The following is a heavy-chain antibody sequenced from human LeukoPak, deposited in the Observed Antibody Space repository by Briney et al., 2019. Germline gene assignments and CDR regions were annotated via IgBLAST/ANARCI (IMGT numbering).Heavy chain of an antibody. CDR3: AKGPHSYRDLNH. D-gene: IGHD1-26*01. CDR2: ISGSGGNT. J-gene: IGHJ5*02. CDR1: GFTFRSYA. V-gene: IGHV3-23*01. Sequence: AGGSLRLSCAVSGFTFRSYAMTWVRQAPGKGVEWVSTISGSGGNTYYSDSVMGRFTISRDNARNTLFLQIDSLRLEDTAIYYCAKGPHSYRDLNHWGRGTLVTVSS.